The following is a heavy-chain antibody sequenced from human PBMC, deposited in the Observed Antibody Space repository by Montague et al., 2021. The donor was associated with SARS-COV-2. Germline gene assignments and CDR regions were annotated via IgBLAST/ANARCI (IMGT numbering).Heavy chain of an antibody. Sequence: TLSLTCTVSGASISTGPFYWSWIRQYPGKGLEWIGYIYYSGSTYYNPSLKSRITMSVDPSKNQFSLKLSSVTAADTAVYYCARHALGYFDWLNEGYFDYWGQGTLVTVSS. J-gene: IGHJ4*02. CDR1: GASISTGPFY. V-gene: IGHV4-31*03. CDR3: ARHALGYFDWLNEGYFDY. CDR2: IYYSGST. D-gene: IGHD3-9*01.